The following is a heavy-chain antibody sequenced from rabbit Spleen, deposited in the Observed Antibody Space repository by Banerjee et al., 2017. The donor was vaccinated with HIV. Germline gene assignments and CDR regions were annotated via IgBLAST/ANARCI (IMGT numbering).Heavy chain of an antibody. J-gene: IGHJ4*01. Sequence: QSLEESGGDLVKPGASLTLTCKASGFDFSSYYMCWVRQAPGKGLEWIACINTVTAKTVYASWAKGRFIMSRTSSTTVTLQMTSLTAADTATYFCARDLVTIIGWNFNLWGPGTLVTVS. CDR2: INTVTAKT. V-gene: IGHV1S40*01. CDR3: ARDLVTIIGWNFNL. D-gene: IGHD4-1*01. CDR1: GFDFSSYY.